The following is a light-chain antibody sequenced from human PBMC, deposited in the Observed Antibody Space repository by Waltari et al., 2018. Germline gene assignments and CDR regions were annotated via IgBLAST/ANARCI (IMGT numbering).Light chain of an antibody. V-gene: IGLV1-47*01. Sequence: QSVLTQPPSASGTPRQRVTISCSGTSSNIGSNYVYWYHQLPGTAPKLLIYRNNQRPSGVPDRFSGSKSGTSASLAISGLRSEDEADYYCAVWDDSLSGRVFGGGTKLTVL. CDR2: RNN. CDR1: SSNIGSNY. CDR3: AVWDDSLSGRV. J-gene: IGLJ3*02.